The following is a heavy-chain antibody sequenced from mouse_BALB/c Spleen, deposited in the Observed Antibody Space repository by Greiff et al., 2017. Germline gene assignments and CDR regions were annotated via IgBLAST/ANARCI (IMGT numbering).Heavy chain of an antibody. Sequence: EVQLQQSGTVLARPGASVKMSCKASGYTFTSYWMHWVKQRPGQGLEWIGAIYPGNSDTSYNQKFKGKAKLTAVTSTSTAYMELSSLTNEDSAVYYCTRGNSAYYAMDYWGQGTSVTVSS. CDR1: GYTFTSYW. CDR3: TRGNSAYYAMDY. V-gene: IGHV1-5*01. J-gene: IGHJ4*01. D-gene: IGHD2-1*01. CDR2: IYPGNSDT.